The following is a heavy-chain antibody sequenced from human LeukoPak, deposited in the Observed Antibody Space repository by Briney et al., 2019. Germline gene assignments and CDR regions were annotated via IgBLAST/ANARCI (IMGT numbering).Heavy chain of an antibody. V-gene: IGHV4-4*02. CDR1: GGSITNTNY. CDR3: AREGGPYRPLDY. J-gene: IGHJ4*02. Sequence: SETLSLTCGVSGGSITNTNYWTWVRQPPGKGLEWIGEVNLQGSTNYNPSLMGRVAISVDKSENHISLQLTSVTAADTAVYYCAREGGPYRPLDYSGQGTLATVSS. CDR2: VNLQGST.